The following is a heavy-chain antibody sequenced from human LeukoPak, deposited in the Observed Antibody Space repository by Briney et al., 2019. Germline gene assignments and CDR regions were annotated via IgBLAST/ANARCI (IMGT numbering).Heavy chain of an antibody. Sequence: GASVKVSCKASGYTFTTYYMHWVRQAPGQGLEWMGIINPSGGSTTYAHQGRVTITRDTSTSTAYMEVSSLRSEDTAVYYCARDRHGSGTYNYYGMDVWGQGTTVTVSS. CDR3: ARDRHGSGTYNYYGMDV. CDR1: GYTFTTYY. D-gene: IGHD3-10*01. V-gene: IGHV1-46*01. J-gene: IGHJ6*02. CDR2: INPSGGST.